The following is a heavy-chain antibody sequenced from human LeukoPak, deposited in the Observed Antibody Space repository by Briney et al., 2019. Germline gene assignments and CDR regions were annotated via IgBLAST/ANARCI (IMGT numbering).Heavy chain of an antibody. Sequence: PSETLSLTCTVSGGSISSGSYYWGWIRQPPGKGLEWIGNIYYSGSTYYNPSLKSRVTISVDTSKNQFSLKLSSVTAADTAAYYCARRSAGNHRNLNFDFWGQGTLVTVSS. D-gene: IGHD6-13*01. V-gene: IGHV4-39*01. CDR2: IYYSGST. J-gene: IGHJ4*02. CDR3: ARRSAGNHRNLNFDF. CDR1: GGSISSGSYY.